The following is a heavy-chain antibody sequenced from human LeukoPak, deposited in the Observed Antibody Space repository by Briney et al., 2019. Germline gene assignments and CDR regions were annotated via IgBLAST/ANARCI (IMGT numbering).Heavy chain of an antibody. V-gene: IGHV3-33*01. D-gene: IGHD3-10*01. CDR1: GFTFSSYG. CDR2: IWYDGSNE. CDR3: ARGRLSMVRAPFDY. J-gene: IGHJ4*02. Sequence: GRSLRLSCAASGFTFSSYGMHWVRQAPGKGPEWVAVIWYDGSNEYYGDSVKGRFTISRDNSKNTLYLQMNSLRAEDTAVYYCARGRLSMVRAPFDYWGQGALVTVSS.